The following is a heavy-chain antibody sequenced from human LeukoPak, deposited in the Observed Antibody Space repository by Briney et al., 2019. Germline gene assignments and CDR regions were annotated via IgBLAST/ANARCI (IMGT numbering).Heavy chain of an antibody. Sequence: ASVKVSCKASGGTFSSYAISWVRQAPGQGLEWMGGIIPIFGTANYAQKFQGRATITADESTSTAYMELSSLRSEDTAVYCCAREGKQEDAFDIWGQGTMVTVSS. J-gene: IGHJ3*02. V-gene: IGHV1-69*13. CDR3: AREGKQEDAFDI. D-gene: IGHD1/OR15-1a*01. CDR1: GGTFSSYA. CDR2: IIPIFGTA.